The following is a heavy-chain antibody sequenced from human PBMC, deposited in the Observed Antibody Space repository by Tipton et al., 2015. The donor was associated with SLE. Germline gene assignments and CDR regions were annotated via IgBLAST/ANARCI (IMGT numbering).Heavy chain of an antibody. CDR1: GGSISSGSYY. V-gene: IGHV4-61*02. Sequence: TLSLTCTVSGGSISSGSYYWNWIRQPAGKGLEWIGRIYTSGSTNYNPSLKSRVTISVDTSKNQFSLKLSSVTAADTAVYYCARAMWSSSWFYYFDYWGQGTLVTVSS. CDR3: ARAMWSSSWFYYFDY. CDR2: IYTSGST. D-gene: IGHD6-13*01. J-gene: IGHJ4*02.